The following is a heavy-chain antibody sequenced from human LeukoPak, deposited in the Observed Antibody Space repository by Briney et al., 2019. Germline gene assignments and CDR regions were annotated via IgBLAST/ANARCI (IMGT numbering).Heavy chain of an antibody. CDR2: IYYSGST. Sequence: SETLSLTCTVSGGSISSYYWSWIRQPPGKGLEWIGYIYYSGSTNYNPSLKSRVTISVDTSKNQFSLKLSSVTAADTAVYYCASRRVWFGELSTLDYWGQGTLVTVSS. CDR3: ASRRVWFGELSTLDY. J-gene: IGHJ4*02. D-gene: IGHD3-10*01. V-gene: IGHV4-59*01. CDR1: GGSISSYY.